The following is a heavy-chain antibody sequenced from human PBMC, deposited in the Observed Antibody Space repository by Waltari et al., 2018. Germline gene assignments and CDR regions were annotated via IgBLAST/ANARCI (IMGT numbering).Heavy chain of an antibody. CDR3: ARHKEKPGDVYFDL. Sequence: QVQLVQSGAEVKKPGSSVKVSCKASGGTFSSYAISWVRQAPGQGLEWSGSSYYSGSTYYNPSLKSRVTISVDTSKNQFSLKLSSVTAADTAVYYCARHKEKPGDVYFDLWGRGTLVTVSS. V-gene: IGHV4-39*01. CDR1: GGTFSSYAIS. CDR2: SYYSGST. J-gene: IGHJ2*01.